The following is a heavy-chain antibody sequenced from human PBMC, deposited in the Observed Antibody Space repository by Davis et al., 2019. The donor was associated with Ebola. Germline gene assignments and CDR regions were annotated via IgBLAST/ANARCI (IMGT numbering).Heavy chain of an antibody. CDR3: AKGGDFPTSSLNHFYYGVDA. V-gene: IGHV3-9*01. CDR2: IGWKSVNI. CDR1: GFTFGHYA. Sequence: SLKISCAASGFTFGHYAMHWVRRPPGKGLEWVAGIGWKSVNIDYADSVKGRFTISRDNAKNSVYLQMNNLRVEDTALYYCAKGGDFPTSSLNHFYYGVDAWGQGTTVTVSS. D-gene: IGHD2-2*01. J-gene: IGHJ6*02.